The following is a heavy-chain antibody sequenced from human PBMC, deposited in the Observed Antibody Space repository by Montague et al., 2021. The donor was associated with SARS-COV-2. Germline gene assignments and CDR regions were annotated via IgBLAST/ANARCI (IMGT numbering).Heavy chain of an antibody. D-gene: IGHD3-3*01. CDR2: IYYSGST. Sequence: SETLSLTCTVSGGSISSSSYYWGWIRQPPGKGLEWIGSIYYSGSTYYNPSLKSRVTISVDTSKNQYSLKLSSVTAADTAVYYCAGLGSPRITIFGVVTHNWFDSWGQGTLVWVSA. J-gene: IGHJ5*01. V-gene: IGHV4-39*01. CDR3: AGLGSPRITIFGVVTHNWFDS. CDR1: GGSISSSSYY.